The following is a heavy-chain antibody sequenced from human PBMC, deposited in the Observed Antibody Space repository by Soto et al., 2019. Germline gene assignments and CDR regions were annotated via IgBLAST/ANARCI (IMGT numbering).Heavy chain of an antibody. J-gene: IGHJ5*02. CDR1: GGTFSSYA. CDR3: ARVERNCSSTSFLSRVTWFDR. D-gene: IGHD2-2*01. Sequence: VASVNVSCKASGGTFSSYAISWVRPAPGQGLEWMGGIIPIFGTANYAQKFQGRVTITADKSTSTAYMELRSLRSDDTAGYYCARVERNCSSTSFLSRVTWFDRWGQATLVTVCS. CDR2: IIPIFGTA. V-gene: IGHV1-69*06.